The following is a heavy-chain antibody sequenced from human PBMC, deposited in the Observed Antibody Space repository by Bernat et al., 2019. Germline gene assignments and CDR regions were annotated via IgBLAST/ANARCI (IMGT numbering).Heavy chain of an antibody. CDR2: IWYDGSNK. V-gene: IGHV3-33*08. D-gene: IGHD3-3*01. Sequence: QMQLVESGGGVVQPGRSLRLSCAASGFTFSSYGMHWVRQAPGKGLEWVAVIWYDGSNKYYADAVKGRVTISRDNSKNTLYLQMNGLRAEDTAVYYCARDWKRGLEWLVGDAFDIWGQGTMVTVSS. CDR1: GFTFSSYG. CDR3: ARDWKRGLEWLVGDAFDI. J-gene: IGHJ3*02.